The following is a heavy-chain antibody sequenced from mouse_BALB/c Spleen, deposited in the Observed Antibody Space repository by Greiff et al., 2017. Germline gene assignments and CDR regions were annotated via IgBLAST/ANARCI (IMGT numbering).Heavy chain of an antibody. V-gene: IGHV1-59*01. CDR1: GYTFTSYW. CDR2: IDPSDSYT. Sequence: VQLQQPGAELVKPGASVKMSCKASGYTFTSYWMHWVKQRPGQGLEWIGVIDPSDSYTSYNQKFKGKATITADTSSNTAYLQLSSLTSEDTAVYYCAAHSTHWYFDVWGAGTTVTVSS. J-gene: IGHJ1*01. CDR3: AAHSTHWYFDV.